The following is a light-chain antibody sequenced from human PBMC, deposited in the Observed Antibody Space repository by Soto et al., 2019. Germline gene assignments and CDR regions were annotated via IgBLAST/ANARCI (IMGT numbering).Light chain of an antibody. CDR2: NNN. CDR3: AAWDDSMNGLYV. J-gene: IGLJ1*01. V-gene: IGLV1-44*01. CDR1: SSNIGSNT. Sequence: QSVLTQPPSASGTPGQRVTISCSGSSSNIGSNTVNWYQQLPGTAPKLLIYNNNQRLSGVPDRFSGSKSGTSASLAISGLQSEDEADYYCAAWDDSMNGLYVFGTGTKVTVL.